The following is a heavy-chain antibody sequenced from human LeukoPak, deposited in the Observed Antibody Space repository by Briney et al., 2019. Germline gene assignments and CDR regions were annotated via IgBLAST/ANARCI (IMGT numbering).Heavy chain of an antibody. D-gene: IGHD1-7*01. CDR1: GFTFSSYS. CDR2: VRYDGSQK. J-gene: IGHJ4*02. V-gene: IGHV3-30*02. CDR3: AKDGRATITGTTFDY. Sequence: GGSLRLSCAASGFTFSSYSMNWVRQAPGKGLEWVAFVRYDGSQKNYADSVKGRFAISRDNSKTTLYLEMYSLRVEDTAIYYCAKDGRATITGTTFDYWGQGTLVTVSS.